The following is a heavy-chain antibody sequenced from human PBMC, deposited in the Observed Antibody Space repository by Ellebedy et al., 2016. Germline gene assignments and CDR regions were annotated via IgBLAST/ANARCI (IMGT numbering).Heavy chain of an antibody. CDR1: GFTVSSNY. V-gene: IGHV3-66*01. CDR3: ATSSGFGY. CDR2: IYSGGST. D-gene: IGHD3-22*01. J-gene: IGHJ4*02. Sequence: GESLKISCAASGFTVSSNYMSWVRQAPGKGLEWVSVIYSGGSTYYADSVKGRFTISRDNSKNTLYLQMNSLRAEDTAVYYCATSSGFGYWGQGTLVTVSS.